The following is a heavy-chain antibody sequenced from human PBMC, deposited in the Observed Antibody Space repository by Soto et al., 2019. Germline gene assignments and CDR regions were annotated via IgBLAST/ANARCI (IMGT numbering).Heavy chain of an antibody. D-gene: IGHD4-17*01. CDR2: IYYSGST. CDR1: GGSISSGDYY. Sequence: QVQLQESGPGLVKPSQTLSLTCTVSGGSISSGDYYWSWIRQPPGKGLEWIGYIYYSGSTYYNPSLKSRVTISVDTSTNQFALKLSSVTAADTAVYYCAREIRPYTVTTDFDYWGQGTLVTVSS. J-gene: IGHJ4*02. CDR3: AREIRPYTVTTDFDY. V-gene: IGHV4-30-4*01.